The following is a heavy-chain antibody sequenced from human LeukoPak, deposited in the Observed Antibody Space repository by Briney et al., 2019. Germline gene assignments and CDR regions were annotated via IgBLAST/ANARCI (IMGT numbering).Heavy chain of an antibody. Sequence: ASVKVSCKASGYAFMGYYIRWVRQAPGQGLEWMGWINPSIGVTKHAQKFQGRVTMTRETSITTAYLELSSLTSDDTAVYYCARRPPYYGSGTSNWFDPWGQGTLVTVSS. CDR2: INPSIGVT. V-gene: IGHV1-2*02. D-gene: IGHD3-10*01. CDR3: ARRPPYYGSGTSNWFDP. J-gene: IGHJ5*02. CDR1: GYAFMGYY.